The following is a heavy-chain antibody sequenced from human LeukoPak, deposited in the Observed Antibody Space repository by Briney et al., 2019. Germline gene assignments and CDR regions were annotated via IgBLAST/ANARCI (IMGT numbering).Heavy chain of an antibody. J-gene: IGHJ4*02. CDR2: ISGSGGST. V-gene: IGHV3-23*01. D-gene: IGHD2-21*02. CDR1: GFTFSNAW. CDR3: AKEARMVTNVFFDY. Sequence: PGGSLRLSCAASGFTFSNAWMTWVRQAPGKGLEWFSAISGSGGSTYYADSVKGRFTISRDNSKNTLYLQVNSLRAEDTAVYYCAKEARMVTNVFFDYWGQGILVIVSS.